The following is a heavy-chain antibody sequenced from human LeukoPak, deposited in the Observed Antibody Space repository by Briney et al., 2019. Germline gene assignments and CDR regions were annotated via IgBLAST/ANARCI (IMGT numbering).Heavy chain of an antibody. CDR2: INPDSGVT. V-gene: IGHV1-2*02. CDR3: ARVLVARCGGDCYYFDY. D-gene: IGHD2-21*01. CDR1: GYTFTGYY. Sequence: ASVKVSCKASGYTFTGYYINWVRQAPGQGPEWMGWINPDSGVTTYAQKFQGRLTMTRDTSISTAYMELSRLRSDDTAVYYCARVLVARCGGDCYYFDYWGQGTLVTVSS. J-gene: IGHJ4*02.